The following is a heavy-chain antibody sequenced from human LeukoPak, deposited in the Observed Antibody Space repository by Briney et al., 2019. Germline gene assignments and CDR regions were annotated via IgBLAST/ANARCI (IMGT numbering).Heavy chain of an antibody. Sequence: GGSLRVSCAASGFTFSSYAMSWVRQAPGKGLEWVSAISGSCGSTYYADSVKGWFTISRDNSKNTLYLQMNSLRAEDTAVYYCAKDLVAAKYSFDYSGQGTLVTVSS. D-gene: IGHD2-15*01. CDR3: AKDLVAAKYSFDY. V-gene: IGHV3-23*01. CDR2: ISGSCGST. J-gene: IGHJ4*02. CDR1: GFTFSSYA.